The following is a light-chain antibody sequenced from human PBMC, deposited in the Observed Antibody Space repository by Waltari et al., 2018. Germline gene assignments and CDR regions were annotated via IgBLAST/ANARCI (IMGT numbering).Light chain of an antibody. CDR2: EVN. V-gene: IGLV2-8*01. Sequence: QSALTQPPSASGSPGQSVTISCTGTGSDIGGYNLGSWYQQHPGKAPSLMIYEVNKRPSGVPDRCSGSKPGITALLLAAGLQAADEAYYYCTSHAGWNIFVVFGGGTKLTVL. CDR1: GSDIGGYNL. CDR3: TSHAGWNIFVV. J-gene: IGLJ2*01.